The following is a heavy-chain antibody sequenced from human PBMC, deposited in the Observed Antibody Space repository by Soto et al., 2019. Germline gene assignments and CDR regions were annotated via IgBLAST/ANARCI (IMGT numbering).Heavy chain of an antibody. Sequence: KPSETLSLTCTVSGGSISSGDYYWSWIRQPPGKGLEWIGYIYYSGSTYYNPSLKSRVTISVDTSKNQFSLKLSSVTAADTAVYYCAREVDYYDSSGYYSINYFDYWGQGTLVTVSS. D-gene: IGHD3-22*01. CDR2: IYYSGST. J-gene: IGHJ4*02. V-gene: IGHV4-30-4*01. CDR1: GGSISSGDYY. CDR3: AREVDYYDSSGYYSINYFDY.